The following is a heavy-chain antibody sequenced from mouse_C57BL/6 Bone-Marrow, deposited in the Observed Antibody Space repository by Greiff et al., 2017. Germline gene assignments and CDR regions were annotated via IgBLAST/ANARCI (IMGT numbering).Heavy chain of an antibody. CDR1: GFTFSSYA. CDR3: AREGGGAY. CDR2: ISDGGSYT. J-gene: IGHJ3*01. Sequence: EVKLVESGGGLVKPGGSLKLSCAASGFTFSSYAMSWVRQTPEKRLEWVATISDGGSYTYYPDNVKGRFTISRDNAKNNLYLQMSHLKSEDTAMYYCAREGGGAYWGQGTLVTVSA. V-gene: IGHV5-4*01.